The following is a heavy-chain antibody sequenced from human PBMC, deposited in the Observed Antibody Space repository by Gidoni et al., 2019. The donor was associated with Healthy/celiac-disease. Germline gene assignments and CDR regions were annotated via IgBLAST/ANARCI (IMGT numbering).Heavy chain of an antibody. V-gene: IGHV3-66*02. CDR2: IYSGGST. CDR1: GFTVSSNY. CDR3: ARTQPDFWYFDL. D-gene: IGHD2-2*01. Sequence: EVQLVESGGGLVQPGGSLRLSCAASGFTVSSNYMGWVRQAPGKGLEWVSFIYSGGSTYYADSVKGRFTISRDNSKNTLYLQMNSLRAEDTAVYYCARTQPDFWYFDLWGRGTLVTVSS. J-gene: IGHJ2*01.